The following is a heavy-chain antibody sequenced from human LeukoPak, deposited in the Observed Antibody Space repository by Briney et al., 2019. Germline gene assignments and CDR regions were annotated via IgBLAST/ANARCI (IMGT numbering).Heavy chain of an antibody. CDR1: GGSISSGGYY. CDR3: AREPPVSYYDSSGYSDY. J-gene: IGHJ4*02. CDR2: IYYSGST. Sequence: PSETLSLTCTVSGGSISSGGYYWSWIRQHPGKGLEWIGYIYYSGSTYYNPSLKSRVTISVDTSKNQFSLKLSSVTAADTAVYYCAREPPVSYYDSSGYSDYWGQGTLVTVSS. V-gene: IGHV4-31*03. D-gene: IGHD3-22*01.